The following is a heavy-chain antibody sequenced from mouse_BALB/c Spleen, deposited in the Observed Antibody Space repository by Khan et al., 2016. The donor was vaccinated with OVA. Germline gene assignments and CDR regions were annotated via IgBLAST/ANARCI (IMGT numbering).Heavy chain of an antibody. CDR3: ARGFYGGRFIY. CDR1: GFTFSDYY. Sequence: EVELVESGGGLVKPGGSLKLSCAASGFTFSDYYMYWVRQTPEKRLEWVATISDGGSYTYYPDSVKGRFTISRDDVKNNLYLQVSGLKSEDSAMYDCARGFYGGRFIYWGQGTLVTVSA. J-gene: IGHJ3*01. V-gene: IGHV5-4*02. D-gene: IGHD1-1*02. CDR2: ISDGGSYT.